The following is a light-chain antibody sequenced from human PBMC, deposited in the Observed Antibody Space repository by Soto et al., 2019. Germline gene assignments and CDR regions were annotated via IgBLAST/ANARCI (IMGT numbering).Light chain of an antibody. Sequence: EIVLTQSPGTLSLSPGERATLSCRASQSVSSSYLAWYQQKPGQAPRPLIYGASGRATGIPDRFSGSGSGTDFTLTISRLEPEDFAVYYCQQYGSSRGFTFGPGTKVDIK. V-gene: IGKV3-20*01. CDR3: QQYGSSRGFT. CDR2: GAS. J-gene: IGKJ3*01. CDR1: QSVSSSY.